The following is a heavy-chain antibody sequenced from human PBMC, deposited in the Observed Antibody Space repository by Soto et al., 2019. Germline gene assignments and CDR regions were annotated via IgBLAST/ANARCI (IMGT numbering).Heavy chain of an antibody. Sequence: SETLSLTCTVSGGSISISSYYWGWIRQPPGKGLEWIGSIYYSGSTYYNPSLKSRVTISVDTSKNQFSLKLSSVTAADTAVYYCARTYSSSWYWNFDYWGQGTLVTVSS. CDR3: ARTYSSSWYWNFDY. V-gene: IGHV4-39*01. CDR1: GGSISISSYY. J-gene: IGHJ4*02. D-gene: IGHD6-13*01. CDR2: IYYSGST.